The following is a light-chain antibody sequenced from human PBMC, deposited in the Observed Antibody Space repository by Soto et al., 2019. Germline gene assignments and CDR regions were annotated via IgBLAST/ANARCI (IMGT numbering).Light chain of an antibody. CDR1: QSVDTC. J-gene: IGKJ1*01. CDR2: KAS. Sequence: DIQMTQSPSALSASVGDTVTITCRARQSVDTCLAWYQQKPGKAPHLLIYKASRLETGVPSRFSGSGSVTDYTLTITGLQPDDFANYYCQQFYRYPWTFGQGTKVEI. CDR3: QQFYRYPWT. V-gene: IGKV1-5*03.